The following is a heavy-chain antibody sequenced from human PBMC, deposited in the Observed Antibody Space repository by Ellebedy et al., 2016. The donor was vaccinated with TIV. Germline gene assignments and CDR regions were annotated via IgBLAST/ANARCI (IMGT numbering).Heavy chain of an antibody. CDR1: GFTFSIYG. V-gene: IGHV3-33*01. Sequence: GESLKISXAASGFTFSIYGMHWVRQVPGKGLEWLAVIWFDGSSIYYGDSVRGRFSISRDNSQNTVYLQMNSLRADDTAVYYCAREKYSSSWFGYYYYMDVWGIGTTVTVSS. J-gene: IGHJ6*03. CDR3: AREKYSSSWFGYYYYMDV. D-gene: IGHD6-13*01. CDR2: IWFDGSSI.